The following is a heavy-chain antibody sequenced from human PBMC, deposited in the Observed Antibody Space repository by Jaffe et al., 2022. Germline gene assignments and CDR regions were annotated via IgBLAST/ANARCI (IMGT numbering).Heavy chain of an antibody. Sequence: EVQLLESGGGLVQPGGSLRLSCAASGFTFSSYAMSWVRQAPGKGLEWVSAISGSGGSTYYADSVKGRFTISRDNSKNTLYLQMNSLRAEDTAVYYCAKEPPHSPIFGVVNPYGYWGQGTLVTVSS. J-gene: IGHJ4*02. CDR2: ISGSGGST. CDR1: GFTFSSYA. V-gene: IGHV3-23*01. D-gene: IGHD3-3*01. CDR3: AKEPPHSPIFGVVNPYGY.